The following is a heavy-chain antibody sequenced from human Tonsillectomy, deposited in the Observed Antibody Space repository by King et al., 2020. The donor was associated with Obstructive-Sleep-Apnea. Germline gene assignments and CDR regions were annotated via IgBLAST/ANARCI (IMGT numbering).Heavy chain of an antibody. CDR1: GYTFTAYG. V-gene: IGHV1-18*01. Sequence: QLVQSGREVKNPGASVKVSCEASGYTFTAYGISWVRQAPGQGLEWVGWINTDNGNTNYEQKVLGRVTMTTDTFTNTAYMELRSLPSDDTAVYYCARDVLDYYYDSDAYKPSDYWGQGTLVTVSS. CDR3: ARDVLDYYYDSDAYKPSDY. CDR2: INTDNGNT. D-gene: IGHD3-22*01. J-gene: IGHJ4*02.